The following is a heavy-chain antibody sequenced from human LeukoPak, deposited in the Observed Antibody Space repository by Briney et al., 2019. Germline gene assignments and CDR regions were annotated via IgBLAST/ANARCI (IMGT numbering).Heavy chain of an antibody. Sequence: GGSLRLSCAASGFTFDDYAMHWVRQAPGKGLEWVSGISWNSGSIGYADSVKGRFTISRDNAKNSLYLQMNSLRAEDTALYYCAKDISPPIAPGAFDIWGQGTIVTVSS. CDR3: AKDISPPIAPGAFDI. D-gene: IGHD2/OR15-2a*01. CDR1: GFTFDDYA. V-gene: IGHV3-9*01. J-gene: IGHJ3*02. CDR2: ISWNSGSI.